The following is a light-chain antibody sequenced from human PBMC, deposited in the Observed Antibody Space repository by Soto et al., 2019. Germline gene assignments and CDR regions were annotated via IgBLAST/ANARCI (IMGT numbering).Light chain of an antibody. V-gene: IGKV3-15*01. CDR1: QSVTSN. Sequence: EIVMTQSPATLSVSPGERATLSCRASQSVTSNLAWYQQKPGQAPRLLIYSTSTRATGIPARFSGSGSGTEFTLTISSLQSEDFAVYYCQQYNDWPPVFTFGPGTKEDIK. CDR3: QQYNDWPPVFT. CDR2: STS. J-gene: IGKJ3*01.